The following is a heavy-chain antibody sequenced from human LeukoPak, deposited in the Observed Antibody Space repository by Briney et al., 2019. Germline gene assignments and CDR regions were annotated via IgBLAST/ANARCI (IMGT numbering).Heavy chain of an antibody. CDR3: AREGSLLVRGVITG. CDR1: GFTFSSYS. V-gene: IGHV3-21*01. J-gene: IGHJ4*02. Sequence: PGGSLRLSCAASGFTFSSYSMNWVRQAPGKGLEWVSSISSSSSYIYYADSVKGRFTISRDNAKNSLYLQMNSLRAEDTAVYYCAREGSLLVRGVITGWGQGTLVTVSS. D-gene: IGHD3-10*01. CDR2: ISSSSSYI.